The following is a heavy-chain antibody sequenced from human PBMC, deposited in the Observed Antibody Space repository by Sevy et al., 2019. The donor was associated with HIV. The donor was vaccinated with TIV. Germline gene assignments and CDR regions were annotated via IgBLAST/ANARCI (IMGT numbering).Heavy chain of an antibody. CDR2: ISHDGINE. Sequence: GGSLRLSCIGSGFSFSYYGIHWVPQSPGKALDWVALISHDGINEYYADSVKGEFTISRDNAKNTVYLDMNSLRNEDTAIYFYANAYSGSYSHSYLYALDVWGQGTTVTVSS. V-gene: IGHV3-30*18. J-gene: IGHJ6*02. CDR1: GFSFSYYG. D-gene: IGHD1-26*01. CDR3: ANAYSGSYSHSYLYALDV.